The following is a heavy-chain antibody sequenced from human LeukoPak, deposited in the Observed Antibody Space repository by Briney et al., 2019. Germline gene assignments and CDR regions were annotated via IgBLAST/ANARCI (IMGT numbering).Heavy chain of an antibody. V-gene: IGHV4-30-2*01. J-gene: IGHJ4*02. CDR1: GGSISSGGYS. Sequence: SQTLSLTCAVSGGSISSGGYSWSWIRQPPGKGLEWIGYIYHSGSTYYNPSLKSRVTISVDRSKNQFSLKLSSVTAADTAVYYCARAVGYFDYWGQGTLVTVSS. CDR3: ARAVGYFDY. D-gene: IGHD3-10*01. CDR2: IYHSGST.